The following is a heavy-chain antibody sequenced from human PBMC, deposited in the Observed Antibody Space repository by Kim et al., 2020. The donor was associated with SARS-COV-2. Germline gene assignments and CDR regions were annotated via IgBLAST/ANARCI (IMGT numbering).Heavy chain of an antibody. D-gene: IGHD3-10*02. J-gene: IGHJ6*02. CDR3: ARGMFRSGFDV. V-gene: IGHV3-74*01. CDR2: INGEAGIT. Sequence: GGSLRLSCAASGFTFRTYWINWVRQAPGKGLVWVSRINGEAGITNYADSVKGRFTVSRDNAENTVYLQMNSLRGDDTAVYYCARGMFRSGFDVWGQGTTVTVSS. CDR1: GFTFRTYW.